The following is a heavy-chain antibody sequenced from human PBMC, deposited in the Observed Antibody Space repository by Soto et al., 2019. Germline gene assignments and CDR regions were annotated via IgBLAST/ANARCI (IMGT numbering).Heavy chain of an antibody. J-gene: IGHJ4*03. D-gene: IGHD6-19*01. CDR3: ASVHVMVVAGSTFDY. V-gene: IGHV4-38-2*02. CDR2: IYHGGTT. Sequence: SETLSLTCTVSGDSISSGSCWGWIRQPAGEGPEWIASIYHGGTTFYNPYLKSRISIPVDTSKNQFSLRLTSVTAADTATYYCASVHVMVVAGSTFDYWGRGPLVTVSS. CDR1: GDSISSGSC.